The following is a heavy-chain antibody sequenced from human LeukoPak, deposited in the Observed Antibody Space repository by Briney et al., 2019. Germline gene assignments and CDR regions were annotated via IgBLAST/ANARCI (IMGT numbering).Heavy chain of an antibody. D-gene: IGHD2-2*02. Sequence: GSLRLSCAASGFTFSSYRMSWVRQAPGKGLEWVANIRQDGSEKYYVDSVKGRFTISRDNAKNSLYLQMSSLRAEDTAVYYCTRVGYCSSTTCYTGDGFDYWGQGTLVTVSS. CDR2: IRQDGSEK. CDR3: TRVGYCSSTTCYTGDGFDY. V-gene: IGHV3-7*01. CDR1: GFTFSSYR. J-gene: IGHJ4*02.